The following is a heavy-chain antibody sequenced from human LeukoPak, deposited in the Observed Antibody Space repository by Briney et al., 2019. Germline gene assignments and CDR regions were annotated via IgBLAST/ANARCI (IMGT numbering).Heavy chain of an antibody. J-gene: IGHJ4*02. CDR2: IYPNSGGT. D-gene: IGHD6-19*01. Sequence: VASVRVSSKPSGYTFTGYYLHWVRQAPGQGLEWMGWIYPNSGGTNYAQKFQGRVTMTRDTSISTAYMELSRVRSDDTAVYYCARDLEFALGSGWYGPPPGADYWGQGTLVTVSS. CDR1: GYTFTGYY. CDR3: ARDLEFALGSGWYGPPPGADY. V-gene: IGHV1-2*02.